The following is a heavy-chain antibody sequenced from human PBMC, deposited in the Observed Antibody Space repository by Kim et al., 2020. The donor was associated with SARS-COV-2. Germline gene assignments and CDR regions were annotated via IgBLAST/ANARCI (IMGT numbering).Heavy chain of an antibody. CDR2: INTKTGDP. V-gene: IGHV7-4-1*02. Sequence: ASVKVSCKASGYTFTNNPINWMRQAPGQGLEWMGWINTKTGDPMYGQGFTGRFVLSLDTSVSTAYLDISSLKPEDTAEYYCARGPGPVDYWGQGTLVTVS. J-gene: IGHJ4*02. CDR3: ARGPGPVDY. CDR1: GYTFTNNP.